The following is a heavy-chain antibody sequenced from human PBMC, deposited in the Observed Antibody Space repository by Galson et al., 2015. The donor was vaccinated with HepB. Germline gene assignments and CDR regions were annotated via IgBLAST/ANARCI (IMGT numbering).Heavy chain of an antibody. CDR1: GGTFSSYA. CDR2: IIPIFGTA. V-gene: IGHV1-69*06. J-gene: IGHJ2*01. D-gene: IGHD6-19*01. Sequence: SVKASCKASGGTFSSYAISWVRQAPGQGLEWMGGIIPIFGTANYAQKFQGRVTITADKSTSTAYMELSSLRSEDTAVYYCASGVSGWWYFDLWGRGTLVTVSS. CDR3: ASGVSGWWYFDL.